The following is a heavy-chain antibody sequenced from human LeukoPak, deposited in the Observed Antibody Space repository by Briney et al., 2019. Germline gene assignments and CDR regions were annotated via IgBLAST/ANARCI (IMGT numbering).Heavy chain of an antibody. CDR3: ARYGSSWDLDH. Sequence: TGGSLRLSCAASGFTVSTNYMSWVRQAPGKGLEWVSVIYSAGSTYYADSVKGRFTVSRDNSKNTLYLQMNSLRAEDTAVYYCARYGSSWDLDHWGQGTLVTVSS. V-gene: IGHV3-53*01. D-gene: IGHD6-13*01. CDR2: IYSAGST. CDR1: GFTVSTNY. J-gene: IGHJ4*02.